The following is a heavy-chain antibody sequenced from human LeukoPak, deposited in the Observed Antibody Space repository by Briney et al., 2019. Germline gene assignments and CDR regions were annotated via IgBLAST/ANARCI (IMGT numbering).Heavy chain of an antibody. CDR2: IKQDGSEK. CDR3: ARDLIIWGASLLGAFDI. CDR1: GFTFSSYW. Sequence: GGSLRLSCAASGFTFSSYWMSWVRQAPGKGLEWVANIKQDGSEKNYADSVKGRFTISRDNAKNSLYLQMNSLRAEDTAVYYCARDLIIWGASLLGAFDIWGQGTMVTVSS. V-gene: IGHV3-7*01. J-gene: IGHJ3*02. D-gene: IGHD3-16*01.